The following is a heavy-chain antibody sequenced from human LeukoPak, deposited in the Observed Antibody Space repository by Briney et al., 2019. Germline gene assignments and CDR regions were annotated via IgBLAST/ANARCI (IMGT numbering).Heavy chain of an antibody. V-gene: IGHV4-31*03. CDR1: GGSISSGTHY. D-gene: IGHD3-16*01. Sequence: SETLSHTCTVSGGSISSGTHYYNWIRQHPGKGLEWIGYIYYTGITSYNPSLKSRVTMSVDTSMNQVSLKVTSLTAADTAVYYCAASSGVTLGRFWGQGALATVSS. CDR2: IYYTGIT. CDR3: AASSGVTLGRF. J-gene: IGHJ4*02.